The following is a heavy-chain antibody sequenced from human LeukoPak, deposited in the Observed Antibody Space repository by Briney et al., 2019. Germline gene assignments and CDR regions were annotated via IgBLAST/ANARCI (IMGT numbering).Heavy chain of an antibody. CDR3: ARVPFAVAGFDY. CDR1: GGSISGYY. V-gene: IGHV4-59*08. D-gene: IGHD6-19*01. CDR2: IYYSGST. J-gene: IGHJ4*02. Sequence: PSETLSLTCSVSGGSISGYYWSWIRQPPGKGLEWIGYIYYSGSTNYNPSLKSRVTISVDTSKNQFSLKLSSVTAADTAVYYCARVPFAVAGFDYWGQGTLVTVSS.